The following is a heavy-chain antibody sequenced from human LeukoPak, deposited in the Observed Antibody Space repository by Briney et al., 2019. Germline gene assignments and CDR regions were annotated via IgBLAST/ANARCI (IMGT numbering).Heavy chain of an antibody. V-gene: IGHV1-8*01. J-gene: IGHJ6*02. CDR3: ARDGGIEVGATKHYGMDV. CDR2: MNPNSGNT. CDR1: GFTFTTHD. D-gene: IGHD1-26*01. Sequence: ASVKVSCKASGFTFTTHDYNWVRQATGQGLEWMGWMNPNSGNTGYAQRFQGRVTMTRDTSVTTVYMELSSLRSEDTAVYYCARDGGIEVGATKHYGMDVWGQGTTVTVSS.